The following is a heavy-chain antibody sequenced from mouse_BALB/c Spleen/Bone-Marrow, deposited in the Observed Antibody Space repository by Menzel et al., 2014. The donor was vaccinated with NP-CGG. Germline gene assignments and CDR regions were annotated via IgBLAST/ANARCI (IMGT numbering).Heavy chain of an antibody. CDR1: GYTFSSYW. D-gene: IGHD1-2*01. CDR3: ARRGHGFAWFAY. J-gene: IGHJ3*01. Sequence: QVQLKDSGTELMKPGASVKISCKATGYTFSSYWIEWVNQRPGHGLEWIGEILPGSGSTNYNEKFKGKATFTADTSSNTAYMQLSCLTSEDSAVYYCARRGHGFAWFAYWGQGTLVTVSA. CDR2: ILPGSGST. V-gene: IGHV1-9*01.